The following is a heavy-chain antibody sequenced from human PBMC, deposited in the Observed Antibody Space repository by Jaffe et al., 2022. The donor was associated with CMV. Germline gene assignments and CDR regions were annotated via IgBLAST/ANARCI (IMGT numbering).Heavy chain of an antibody. CDR2: INHSGST. CDR3: AGRTDLGWFDP. D-gene: IGHD1-1*01. J-gene: IGHJ5*02. V-gene: IGHV4-34*01. Sequence: QVQLQQWGAGLLKPSETLSLTCAVYGGSFSGYYWSWIRQPPGKGLEWIGEINHSGSTNYNPSLKSRVTISVDTSKNQFSLKLSSVTAADTAVYYCAGRTDLGWFDPWGQGTLVTVSS. CDR1: GGSFSGYY.